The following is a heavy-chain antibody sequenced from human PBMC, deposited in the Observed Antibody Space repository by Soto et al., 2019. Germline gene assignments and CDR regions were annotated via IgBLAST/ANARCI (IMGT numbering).Heavy chain of an antibody. CDR2: ISYDGSNK. V-gene: IGHV3-30*18. CDR3: AKLGYNGAGDAFDI. Sequence: GGSLRLSCAASGFTFSSYGMHWVRQAPGKGLEWVAVISYDGSNKYYADSVKGRFTISRDNSKNTLYLQMNSLRAEDTAVYYCAKLGYNGAGDAFDIWGQGTMVTVSS. J-gene: IGHJ3*02. D-gene: IGHD1-20*01. CDR1: GFTFSSYG.